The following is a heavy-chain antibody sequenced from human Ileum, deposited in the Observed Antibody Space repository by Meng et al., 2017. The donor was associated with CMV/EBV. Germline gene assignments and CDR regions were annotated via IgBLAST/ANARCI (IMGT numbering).Heavy chain of an antibody. CDR3: TRQPPYYGSGYYVSYYFDY. J-gene: IGHJ4*02. CDR2: IRSKANSYAT. D-gene: IGHD3-10*01. Sequence: SVMPWVRQASGKGLGWVGRIRSKANSYATAYAASVKGRFTISRDDSKSTAYLQMNSLKTEDTAVYYCTRQPPYYGSGYYVSYYFDYWGQGTLVTVSS. V-gene: IGHV3-73*01. CDR1: SV.